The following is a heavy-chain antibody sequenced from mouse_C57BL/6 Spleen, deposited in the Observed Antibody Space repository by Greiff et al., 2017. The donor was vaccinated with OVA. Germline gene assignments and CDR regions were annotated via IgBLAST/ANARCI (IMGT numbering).Heavy chain of an antibody. V-gene: IGHV1-55*01. D-gene: IGHD1-1*01. CDR3: ARGLTTVVARDWYFDV. CDR2: LYPGSGST. J-gene: IGHJ1*03. CDR1: GYTFTSYW. Sequence: QVQLQQPGAELVKPGASVKMSCKASGYTFTSYWITWVKQRPGQGLEWIGDLYPGSGSTNYNEKFKSKATLTVDTSSSTAYMQLSSLTSEDSAVYYCARGLTTVVARDWYFDVWGTGTTVTVSS.